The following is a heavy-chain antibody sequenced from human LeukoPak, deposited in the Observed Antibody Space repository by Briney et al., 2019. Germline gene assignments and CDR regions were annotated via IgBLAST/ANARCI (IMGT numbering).Heavy chain of an antibody. CDR2: INPSGGST. J-gene: IGHJ3*02. Sequence: GASVKVSCKASGGTFSSYAISWVRQAPGQGLEWMGIINPSGGSTNYAQKFQGRVTMTRDTSTRTVYMELSSLRSEDTAVYYCARVSYDTSGSQGFDIWGQGTMVTVSS. CDR1: GGTFSSYA. D-gene: IGHD3-22*01. V-gene: IGHV1-46*01. CDR3: ARVSYDTSGSQGFDI.